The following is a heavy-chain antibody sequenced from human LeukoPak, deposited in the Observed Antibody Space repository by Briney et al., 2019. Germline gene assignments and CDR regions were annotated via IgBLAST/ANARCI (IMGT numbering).Heavy chain of an antibody. D-gene: IGHD3-22*01. Sequence: GGSLRLSCAASGFTFSSYAMGWVRQAPGKGLEWVSAISGSGGSTYYADSVKGRFTISRDNSKNTLYLQMNSLRAEDTAVYYCAKESKKRITMIVVVTLFDYWGQGTLVTVSS. CDR3: AKESKKRITMIVVVTLFDY. CDR1: GFTFSSYA. V-gene: IGHV3-23*01. J-gene: IGHJ4*02. CDR2: ISGSGGST.